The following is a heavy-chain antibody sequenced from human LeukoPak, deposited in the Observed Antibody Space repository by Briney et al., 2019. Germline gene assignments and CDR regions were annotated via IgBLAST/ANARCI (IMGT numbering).Heavy chain of an antibody. CDR2: ISYDGSNK. D-gene: IGHD4-11*01. V-gene: IGHV3-30*18. Sequence: PGGSLRLSCAASGFTFSSYGMHWVRQAPGKGLEWVAVISYDGSNKYYADSVKGRFTISRDNSKNTQHLQMNSLRPEDTAVYYCAKGGTVTTSTLFFDFWGQGTRVTVSS. CDR3: AKGGTVTTSTLFFDF. J-gene: IGHJ4*02. CDR1: GFTFSSYG.